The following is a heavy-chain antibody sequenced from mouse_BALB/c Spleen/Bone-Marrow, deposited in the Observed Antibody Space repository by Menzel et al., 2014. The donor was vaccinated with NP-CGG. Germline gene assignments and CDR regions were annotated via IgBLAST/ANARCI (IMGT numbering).Heavy chain of an antibody. CDR2: IYPGSGST. V-gene: IGHV1-76*01. Sequence: QVQLKESGAELVRPGASVKLSCKTPGYIFTSYWVHWGKQRAGQGLEWIARIYPGSGSTYYNEKFEGKATLTADKSSSTAYMQLSSLKSEDSAVYFCASGVTTGWFVYWGQGTLVTVSA. CDR3: ASGVTTGWFVY. D-gene: IGHD2-2*01. J-gene: IGHJ3*01. CDR1: GYIFTSYW.